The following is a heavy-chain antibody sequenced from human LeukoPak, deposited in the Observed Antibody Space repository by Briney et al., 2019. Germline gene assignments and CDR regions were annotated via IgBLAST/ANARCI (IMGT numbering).Heavy chain of an antibody. D-gene: IGHD5-18*01. CDR3: ASGYSYGYGYFDY. Sequence: PGGSLRLSCAASGFTFSDYYMSWIRQAPGKWLEWVSYISSSGSTIYYADSVKGRFTISRDNAKNSLYLQMNSLRAEDTAVYYCASGYSYGYGYFDYWGQGTLVTVSS. CDR1: GFTFSDYY. J-gene: IGHJ4*02. V-gene: IGHV3-11*04. CDR2: ISSSGSTI.